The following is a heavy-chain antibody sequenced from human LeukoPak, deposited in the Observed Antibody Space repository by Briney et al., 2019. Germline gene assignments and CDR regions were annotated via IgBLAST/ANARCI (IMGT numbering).Heavy chain of an antibody. CDR1: GGSISNGGYS. D-gene: IGHD6-13*01. Sequence: PSQTLSLTCAVSGGSISNGGYSWSWIRQPPGKGLEWIGYIYDSGSAYYNPSLKSRVTISVARSKNHFSLRLSSVTAADTAVYYCARGDSRRGAWYFDLWGRGPLVTVSS. V-gene: IGHV4-30-2*01. J-gene: IGHJ2*01. CDR3: ARGDSRRGAWYFDL. CDR2: IYDSGSA.